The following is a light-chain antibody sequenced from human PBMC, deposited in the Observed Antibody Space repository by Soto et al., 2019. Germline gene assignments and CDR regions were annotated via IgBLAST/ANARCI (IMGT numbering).Light chain of an antibody. Sequence: DIQMTQSPSTLSASVGDRVTITCRASQSVSSWLAWYQQKPGKAPNLLIYKASSLQSGVPSRFSGSGSGTEFTLTSSGLQPEDSATYYCQQHHEYPAWTFGQGNKVEIK. V-gene: IGKV1-5*03. CDR1: QSVSSW. CDR3: QQHHEYPAWT. CDR2: KAS. J-gene: IGKJ1*01.